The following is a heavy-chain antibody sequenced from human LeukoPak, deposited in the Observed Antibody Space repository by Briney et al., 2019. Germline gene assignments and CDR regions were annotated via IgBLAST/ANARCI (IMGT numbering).Heavy chain of an antibody. D-gene: IGHD5-24*01. V-gene: IGHV4-39*01. CDR1: GGSISSSSYY. Sequence: PSETLSLTCTVSGGSISSSSYYWGWIRQPPGKGLEWIGSIYYSGSTYYNPSLKSRVTISVDTSKNQFSLKLSSVTAADTAVYYCASLDGYTPFDYWGQGTLVTVSS. CDR2: IYYSGST. J-gene: IGHJ4*02. CDR3: ASLDGYTPFDY.